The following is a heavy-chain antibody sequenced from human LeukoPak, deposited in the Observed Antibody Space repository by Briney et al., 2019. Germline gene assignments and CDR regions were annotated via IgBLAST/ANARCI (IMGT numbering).Heavy chain of an antibody. V-gene: IGHV1-18*04. CDR3: ARVVAAAGTEAFDI. Sequence: AASVKVSCKASGYTFTSYGISWVRQAPGQGLEWMEWISAYNGNTNYAQKLQGRVTMTTDTSTSTAYMELRSLRSDDTAVYYCARVVAAAGTEAFDIWGQGTMVTVSS. CDR2: ISAYNGNT. J-gene: IGHJ3*02. D-gene: IGHD6-13*01. CDR1: GYTFTSYG.